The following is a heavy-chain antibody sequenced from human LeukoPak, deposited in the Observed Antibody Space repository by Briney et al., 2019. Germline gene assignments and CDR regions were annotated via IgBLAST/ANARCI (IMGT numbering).Heavy chain of an antibody. CDR1: GYSISSGYY. Sequence: SETLSLTCTVSGYSISSGYYWGWIRQPPGKGLEWIGSIYHSGSTYYNPSLKSRVTISVVTSENHFSLKLSSVTATDTAVYYCATIYGGNSGGYFDYWGPGILVTVSS. CDR2: IYHSGST. J-gene: IGHJ4*02. CDR3: ATIYGGNSGGYFDY. D-gene: IGHD4-23*01. V-gene: IGHV4-38-2*02.